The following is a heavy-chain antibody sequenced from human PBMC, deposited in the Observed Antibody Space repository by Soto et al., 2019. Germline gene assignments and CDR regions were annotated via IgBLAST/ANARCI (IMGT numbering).Heavy chain of an antibody. D-gene: IGHD1-1*01. CDR1: GFTFSRYS. V-gene: IGHV3-23*01. CDR2: ISFSGGST. CDR3: AKGRTGPATRYSYYYGMDV. Sequence: VGSVKLSCAASGFTFSRYSMIWVLQAPGNGLEWVSAISFSGGSTYYADSVKGRFTISRDNSKNTLYLQMNSLRAEDTAVYYCAKGRTGPATRYSYYYGMDVWGHGTTVTVSS. J-gene: IGHJ6*02.